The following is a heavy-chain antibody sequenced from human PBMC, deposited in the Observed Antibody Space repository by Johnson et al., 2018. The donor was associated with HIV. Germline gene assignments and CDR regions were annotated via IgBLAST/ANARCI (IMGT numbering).Heavy chain of an antibody. Sequence: VQLVESGGGLVQSGGSLRLSCAASGFTFNIYTMSWVRQAPGKGLEWVAKIKQDGSETYYVDSVKGRFTISRDNAKNLLFLQRNSLRAEDTAVYYCGFDIWGQGTMVTVSS. V-gene: IGHV3-7*03. CDR3: GFDI. CDR1: GFTFNIYT. CDR2: IKQDGSET. J-gene: IGHJ3*02.